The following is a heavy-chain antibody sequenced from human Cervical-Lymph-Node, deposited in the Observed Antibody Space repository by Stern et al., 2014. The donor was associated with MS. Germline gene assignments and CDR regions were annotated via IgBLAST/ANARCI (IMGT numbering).Heavy chain of an antibody. CDR2: INTNTGNP. V-gene: IGHV7-4-1*02. Sequence: QVQLVQSGAELTKPGASIRISCKSSGYTFINYPINWVRQAPGQGLEWMGWINTNTGNPAYAQGFTGRFVLSLDASVNTTYLQISSLKAEDTAVYFCARGAVGFRYWGQGTLVTVSS. CDR3: ARGAVGFRY. D-gene: IGHD1-26*01. J-gene: IGHJ4*02. CDR1: GYTFINYP.